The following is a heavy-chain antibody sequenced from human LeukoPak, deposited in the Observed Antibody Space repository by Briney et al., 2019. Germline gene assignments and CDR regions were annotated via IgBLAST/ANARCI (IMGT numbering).Heavy chain of an antibody. J-gene: IGHJ4*02. V-gene: IGHV1-69*06. D-gene: IGHD6-19*01. Sequence: GASVKVSCKASGGTFSSYAISWVRPAPGQGLEWMGGIIPIFGTTNNAQKFQGRVTITADKSTSKANMELSSLRSEDTAVYYCARVLDDSSGWYEVVYWGQGTLVTVSS. CDR2: IIPIFGTT. CDR3: ARVLDDSSGWYEVVY. CDR1: GGTFSSYA.